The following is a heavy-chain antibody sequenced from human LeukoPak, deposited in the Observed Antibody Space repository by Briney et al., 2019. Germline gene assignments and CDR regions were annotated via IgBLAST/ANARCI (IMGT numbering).Heavy chain of an antibody. CDR2: ISADGGDT. V-gene: IGHV3-23*01. D-gene: IGHD1-26*01. Sequence: GGSLRLSCAASGFTFSSYALSWVRQAPGKGLEWVSAISADGGDTYYADSVKGRFTISRDNSKNTLDLHMSSLRAEDTAIYYCAHWQSGSRVFFDYWGQGTLVTVSS. CDR1: GFTFSSYA. CDR3: AHWQSGSRVFFDY. J-gene: IGHJ4*02.